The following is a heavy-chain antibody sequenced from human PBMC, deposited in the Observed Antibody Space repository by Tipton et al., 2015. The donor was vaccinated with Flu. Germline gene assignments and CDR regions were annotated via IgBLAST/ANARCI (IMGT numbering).Heavy chain of an antibody. CDR1: GGSFSGYY. CDR2: INHSGST. D-gene: IGHD7-27*01. Sequence: TLSLTCAVYGGSFSGYYWSWIRQPPGKGLEWIGEINHSGSTNYNPSLNSRVTISADTSKKQFSLKLNSVTAADTAVYFCATKFANWGVWEPRDYWGQGTLVTVS. V-gene: IGHV4-34*01. J-gene: IGHJ4*02. CDR3: ATKFANWGVWEPRDY.